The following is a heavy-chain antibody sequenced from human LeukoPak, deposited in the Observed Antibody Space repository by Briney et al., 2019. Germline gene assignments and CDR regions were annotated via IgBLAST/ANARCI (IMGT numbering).Heavy chain of an antibody. D-gene: IGHD4-17*01. V-gene: IGHV1-18*01. CDR2: ISAYNGNT. CDR1: GYTFTCYG. J-gene: IGHJ4*02. Sequence: ASVKVSCKASGYTFTCYGISWVRQAPGQGLEWMGWISAYNGNTNYAQKLQGRVTMTTDTSTSTAYMELRSLRSDDTAVYYCAREGLSYGDYVGLDYWGQGTLVTVSS. CDR3: AREGLSYGDYVGLDY.